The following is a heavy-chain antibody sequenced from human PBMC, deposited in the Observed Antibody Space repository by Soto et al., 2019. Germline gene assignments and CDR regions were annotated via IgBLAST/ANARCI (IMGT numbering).Heavy chain of an antibody. CDR1: GFTFSSYA. CDR3: AKDLWITILTPMVREDKNDY. CDR2: ISGSGGST. D-gene: IGHD3-10*01. J-gene: IGHJ4*02. Sequence: GGSLRLSCAASGFTFSSYAMSWVRQAPGKGLEWVSAISGSGGSTYYADSVKGRFTISRDNSKNTLYLQMNSLRAEDTAVYYCAKDLWITILTPMVREDKNDYWGQGTLVTVSS. V-gene: IGHV3-23*01.